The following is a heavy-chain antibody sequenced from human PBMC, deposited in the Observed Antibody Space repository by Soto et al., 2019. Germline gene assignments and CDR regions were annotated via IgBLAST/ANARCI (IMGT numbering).Heavy chain of an antibody. V-gene: IGHV4-61*08. Sequence: SQTLSLTSTVSGAALSSGGYFYTLVRQPPGKGLEWLGYIYYSGGTNYNPSLKSRVTISLDKSKSQFSLRLISVTAADTAVYYCTREQSDDNYFDPWGQGTLVTVSS. J-gene: IGHJ5*02. D-gene: IGHD6-19*01. CDR3: TREQSDDNYFDP. CDR2: IYYSGGT. CDR1: GAALSSGGYF.